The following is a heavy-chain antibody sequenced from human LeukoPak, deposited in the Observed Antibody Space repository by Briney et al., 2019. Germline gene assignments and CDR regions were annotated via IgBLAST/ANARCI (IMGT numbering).Heavy chain of an antibody. D-gene: IGHD3-9*01. CDR3: ARLLRYFDWFGYYYYMDV. J-gene: IGHJ6*03. CDR2: LIPIFGTA. V-gene: IGHV1-69*06. Sequence: GASVKVSCKASGGTFSSYAISWVRQAPGQGLEWLGGLIPIFGTANYAQKFQGRVTITADKSTSTAYMELSSLRSEDTAVYYCARLLRYFDWFGYYYYMDVWGKGTTVTISS. CDR1: GGTFSSYA.